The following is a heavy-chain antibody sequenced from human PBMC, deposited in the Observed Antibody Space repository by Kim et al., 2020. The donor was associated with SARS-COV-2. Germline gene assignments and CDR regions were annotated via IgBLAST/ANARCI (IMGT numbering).Heavy chain of an antibody. Sequence: GGSLRLSCAASGFTFSSYGMHWVRQAPGKGLEWVAVIWYDGSNKYYADSVKGRFTISRDNSKNTLYLQMNSLRAEDTAVYYCAKDTSPRILWFGTAHYGMDVWGQGTTVTVSS. J-gene: IGHJ6*02. D-gene: IGHD3-10*01. CDR3: AKDTSPRILWFGTAHYGMDV. CDR2: IWYDGSNK. CDR1: GFTFSSYG. V-gene: IGHV3-33*06.